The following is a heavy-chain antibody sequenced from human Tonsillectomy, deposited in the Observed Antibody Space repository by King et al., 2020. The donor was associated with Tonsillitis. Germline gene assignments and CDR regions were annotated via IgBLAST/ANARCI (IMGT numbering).Heavy chain of an antibody. J-gene: IGHJ3*02. Sequence: VQSGGSLSLSCAASAFTFNHYAMSWVRQAPGKGLEWVSGISGSGGSTYYADSVKGRFTISRDNSKNTLYLQMNSLRAEDTAVYYCASPMIRGVNAFDIWGQGTMVTVSS. V-gene: IGHV3-23*01. D-gene: IGHD3-10*01. CDR2: ISGSGGST. CDR1: AFTFNHYA. CDR3: ASPMIRGVNAFDI.